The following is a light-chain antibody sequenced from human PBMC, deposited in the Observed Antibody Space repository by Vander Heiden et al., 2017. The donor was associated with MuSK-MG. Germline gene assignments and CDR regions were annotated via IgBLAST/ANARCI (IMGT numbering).Light chain of an antibody. CDR2: RNN. J-gene: IGLJ2*01. CDR1: SSNIGSNY. V-gene: IGLV1-47*01. Sequence: QSVLTQLPSMSGTPGQRVTSSCPGSSSNIGSNYVYRYQQLPGTAPKVLIYRNNQRPSGVPDRFAASRSGAAASLAISGLRSEDDGDYYCTAWDDSPGGLVFGGGTRLTVL. CDR3: TAWDDSPGGLV.